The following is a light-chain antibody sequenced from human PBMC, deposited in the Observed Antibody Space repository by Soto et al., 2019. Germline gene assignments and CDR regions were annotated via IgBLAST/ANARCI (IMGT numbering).Light chain of an antibody. V-gene: IGKV1-5*01. CDR3: LHYNSYSKT. Sequence: EIQMTQSPSTLSASVGDRVTITCRASQSINTWLAWYQQKPGKAPELLIFDASALESGVPSRFSGSGSGTEFTLTISSLQPDDSATFYCLHYNSYSKTFGQGTKV. J-gene: IGKJ1*01. CDR1: QSINTW. CDR2: DAS.